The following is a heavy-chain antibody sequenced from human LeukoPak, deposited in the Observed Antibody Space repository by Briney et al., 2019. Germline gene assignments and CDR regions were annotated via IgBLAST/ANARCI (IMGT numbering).Heavy chain of an antibody. CDR1: GFTFSSYI. Sequence: GGSLRLSCAASGFTFSSYIMNWVRQAPGKGLEWVSSISSSSSYIYYADSVKGRFTISRDNAKNSLYLQMNSLRAEDTAVYYCARPSRAYCSGGSCYPDLGYWGQGTLVTVSS. V-gene: IGHV3-21*01. CDR2: ISSSSSYI. CDR3: ARPSRAYCSGGSCYPDLGY. J-gene: IGHJ4*02. D-gene: IGHD2-15*01.